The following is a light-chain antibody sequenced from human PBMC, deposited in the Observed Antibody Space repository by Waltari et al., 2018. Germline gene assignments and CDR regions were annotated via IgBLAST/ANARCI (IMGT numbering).Light chain of an antibody. Sequence: DIQMTQSPSSLSASVGDRVTITCRASRAITNYVNWYKQRPGLAPKLLFYAASTLQGGVPTRFSGSGSGTDFTLTISSLQIEDFATYYCQQSHSAPLAFGGGTRLEI. CDR3: QQSHSAPLA. V-gene: IGKV1-39*01. CDR2: AAS. J-gene: IGKJ4*01. CDR1: RAITNY.